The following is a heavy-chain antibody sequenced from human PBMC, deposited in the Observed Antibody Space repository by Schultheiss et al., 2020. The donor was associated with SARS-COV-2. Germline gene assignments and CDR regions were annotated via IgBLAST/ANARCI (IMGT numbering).Heavy chain of an antibody. CDR3: AREVAMVRDEYYYYGMDV. V-gene: IGHV3-33*08. D-gene: IGHD3-10*01. CDR1: GFTFDDYA. Sequence: GGSLRLSCAASGFTFDDYAMHWVRQAPGKGLEWVAVIWYDGSNKYYADSVKGRFTISRDNSKNTLYLQMNSLRAEDTAVYYCAREVAMVRDEYYYYGMDVWGQGTTVTVSS. CDR2: IWYDGSNK. J-gene: IGHJ6*02.